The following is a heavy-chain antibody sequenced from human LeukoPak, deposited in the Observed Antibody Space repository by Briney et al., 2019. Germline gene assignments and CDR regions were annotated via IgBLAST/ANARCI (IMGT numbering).Heavy chain of an antibody. J-gene: IGHJ3*01. CDR1: GYSFTNNH. CDR3: ARDGNGDYRYGFDC. D-gene: IGHD4-17*01. V-gene: IGHV1-46*01. CDR2: MSADGVTR. Sequence: ASVKVSCKASGYSFTNNHMHWVRQAPGQGLEWVGVMSADGVTRIYAQKFQGRVTVTRSTSTSTVYMELSGLRSEDSAVYYCARDGNGDYRYGFDCWSQGTMVTV.